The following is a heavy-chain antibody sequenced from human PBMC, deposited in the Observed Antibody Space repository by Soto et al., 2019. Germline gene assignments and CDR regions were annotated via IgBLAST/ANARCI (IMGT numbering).Heavy chain of an antibody. CDR1: GFTFSSYW. CDR3: VVGEPAANYMDV. CDR2: IKQDGSEK. D-gene: IGHD2-2*01. Sequence: PGGSLRLSCAASGFTFSSYWMSWVRQAPGKGLEWVANIKQDGSEKYYVDSVKGRFTISRDNAKNSLYLQMSSLRAEDTAVYYCVVGEPAANYMDVWGKGTTVTVSS. V-gene: IGHV3-7*01. J-gene: IGHJ6*03.